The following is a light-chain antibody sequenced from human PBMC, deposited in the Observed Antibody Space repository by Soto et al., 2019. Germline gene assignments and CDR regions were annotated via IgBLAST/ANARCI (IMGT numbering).Light chain of an antibody. V-gene: IGKV3-11*01. J-gene: IGKJ1*01. CDR3: QQRSNWPRT. CDR1: QSVSSY. CDR2: DAS. Sequence: EIVLTQSPATLSLSPGERATLSCRASQSVSSYLAWYQQKPGQAPRLLIYDASNRATGIPARFSGSGSGTDFTLTIRSLEPEDFAVYYCQQRSNWPRTFGQGTK.